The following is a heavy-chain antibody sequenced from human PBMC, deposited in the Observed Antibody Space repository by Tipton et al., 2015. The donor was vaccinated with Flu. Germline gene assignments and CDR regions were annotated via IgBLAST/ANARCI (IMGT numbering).Heavy chain of an antibody. CDR1: GFTFSSYD. V-gene: IGHV3-13*01. CDR2: IGTSGDT. CDR3: ARGPLPDSNWYNGMDV. D-gene: IGHD6-13*01. Sequence: GSLRLSCEASGFTFSSYDMHWVRQTTGKGLEWVSGIGTSGDTYYPDSVKGRFTISRENAQNSVYLQMRSLRAGDTAVYYCARGPLPDSNWYNGMDVWGQGTTVTVSS. J-gene: IGHJ6*02.